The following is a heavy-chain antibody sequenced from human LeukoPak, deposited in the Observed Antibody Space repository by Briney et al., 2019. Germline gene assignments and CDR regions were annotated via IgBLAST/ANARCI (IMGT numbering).Heavy chain of an antibody. CDR3: ATGTHPLFVAAFDI. CDR2: FDPEDGET. D-gene: IGHD2-21*01. CDR1: GYTLTELS. V-gene: IGHV1-24*01. Sequence: ASAKVSCKVSGYTLTELSMHWVRQAPGKGLEWMGGFDPEDGETIYAQKFQGRVTMTEDTSTDTAYMELSSLRSEDTAVYYCATGTHPLFVAAFDIWGQGTMVTVSS. J-gene: IGHJ3*02.